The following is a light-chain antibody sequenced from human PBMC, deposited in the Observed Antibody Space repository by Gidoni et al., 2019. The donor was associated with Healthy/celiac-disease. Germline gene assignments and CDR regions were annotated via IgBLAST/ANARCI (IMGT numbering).Light chain of an antibody. V-gene: IGKV3-11*01. CDR1: QSVSSY. Sequence: EIVLTQSPATLSVSPGERATLSCRASQSVSSYLAWYQQKPGQAPRLLIYDASNRATGIPARFSGSGSGTDFTLTISSLEPEDFAVYYCQQRSNWWWTFGQGTKVEIK. CDR2: DAS. CDR3: QQRSNWWWT. J-gene: IGKJ1*01.